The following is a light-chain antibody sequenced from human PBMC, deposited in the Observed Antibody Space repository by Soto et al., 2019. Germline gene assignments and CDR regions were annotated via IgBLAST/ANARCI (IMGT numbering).Light chain of an antibody. CDR2: DVS. CDR3: CSYEGSYTVS. J-gene: IGLJ2*01. V-gene: IGLV2-11*01. CDR1: SSDIGGYNF. Sequence: QSVLTQPRSVSGSPGQSVTISCTGTSSDIGGYNFVSWYQQHPDKAPKLMIYDVSKRPSGVPDRFSGSKSGNTASLTISGLQTEDEADYYCCSYEGSYTVSFGGGTKVTVL.